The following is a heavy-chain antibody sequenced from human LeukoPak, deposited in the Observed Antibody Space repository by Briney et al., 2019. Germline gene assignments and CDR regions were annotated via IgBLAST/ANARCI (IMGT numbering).Heavy chain of an antibody. J-gene: IGHJ4*02. D-gene: IGHD1-26*01. CDR3: ARGNGGSYYFDY. CDR1: GGTFSSYA. Sequence: SVKVSCKASGGTFSSYAISWVRQAPGQGLEWMGRIIPIFGTANYAQKFQGRVTITTDDSTSTAYMELSSLRSEDTAVYYCARGNGGSYYFDYWGQGTLVTVSS. CDR2: IIPIFGTA. V-gene: IGHV1-69*05.